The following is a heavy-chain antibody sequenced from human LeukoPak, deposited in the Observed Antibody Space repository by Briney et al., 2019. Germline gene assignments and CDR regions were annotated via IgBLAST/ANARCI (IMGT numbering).Heavy chain of an antibody. CDR3: ARGSVQLWLRDTYYYMDV. V-gene: IGHV3-20*04. D-gene: IGHD5-18*01. Sequence: AGGSLRLSCAASGFTFDDYAMNWVRQLPGRGLEWVSGINWNGRITEYADSVKDRFNISRQNTKNSLYLYMNKLGSEDTALYFCARGSVQLWLRDTYYYMDVWGKGTTVTVSS. J-gene: IGHJ6*03. CDR1: GFTFDDYA. CDR2: INWNGRIT.